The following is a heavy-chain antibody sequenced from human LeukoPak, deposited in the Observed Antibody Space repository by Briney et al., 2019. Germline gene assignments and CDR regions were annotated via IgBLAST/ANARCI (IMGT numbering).Heavy chain of an antibody. CDR1: GGSISSSSYY. CDR3: ARPLYSSSWYWPFDY. D-gene: IGHD6-13*01. CDR2: IYYSGST. V-gene: IGHV4-39*01. Sequence: SGTLSLTCTVSGGSISSSSYYWGWIRQPPGKGLEWIGSIYYSGSTYYNPSLKSRVTISVDTSKNQFSLKLSSVTAADTAVYYCARPLYSSSWYWPFDYWGQGTLVTVSS. J-gene: IGHJ4*02.